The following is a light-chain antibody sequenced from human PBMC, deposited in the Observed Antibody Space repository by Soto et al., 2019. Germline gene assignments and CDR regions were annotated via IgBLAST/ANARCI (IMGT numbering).Light chain of an antibody. CDR1: QSGGCT. CDR2: GAP. Sequence: EIVMTQSPATLSVSPGERATLSGLTSQSGGCTLAGYQQKPGQAPWLLIYGAPPRATGIPARFSGSGSGTYFTHTISSLPSEDFAIYYCQQYHAWFTFGGGTKVEIE. CDR3: QQYHAWFT. V-gene: IGKV3D-15*01. J-gene: IGKJ4*02.